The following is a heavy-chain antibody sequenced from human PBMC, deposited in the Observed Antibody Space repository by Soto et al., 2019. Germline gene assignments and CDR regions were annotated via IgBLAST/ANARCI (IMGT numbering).Heavy chain of an antibody. Sequence: ASVKVSCKASGYTFTSYYMHWVRQAPGQGLEWMGIINPCGGSTSYAQKFQGRVTMTRNTSTGTGYMELRSLRSEDTAVYYCARDFFPRAAAPDYWGQGTLVTVSS. J-gene: IGHJ4*02. D-gene: IGHD2-15*01. V-gene: IGHV1-46*01. CDR3: ARDFFPRAAAPDY. CDR1: GYTFTSYY. CDR2: INPCGGST.